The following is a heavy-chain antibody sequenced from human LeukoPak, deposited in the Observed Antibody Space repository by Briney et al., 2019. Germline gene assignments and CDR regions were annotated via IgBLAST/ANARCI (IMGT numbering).Heavy chain of an antibody. D-gene: IGHD3-22*01. CDR3: ARGVVITPTPIIYYFDY. CDR1: GFTFSSYA. CDR2: ISHDGSNK. V-gene: IGHV3-30-3*01. Sequence: QPGGSLRLSCAASGFTFSSYAMHWVRQAPGKGLEWVAVISHDGSNKYYADSVKGRFTISRDNSKNTLYLQMNSLRSEDTAVYYCARGVVITPTPIIYYFDYWGQGTLVTVSS. J-gene: IGHJ4*02.